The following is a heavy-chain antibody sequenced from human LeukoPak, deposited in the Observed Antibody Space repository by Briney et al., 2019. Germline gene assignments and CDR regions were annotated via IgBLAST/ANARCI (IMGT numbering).Heavy chain of an antibody. CDR3: ARTPAEYSYGSLYYYYYYMDV. CDR1: GVSSNNYY. J-gene: IGHJ6*03. Sequence: SETLSFTGTGSGVSSNNYYWTWIRQPPGKGLEWIGYIYYSGSTNYNPSLKSRVTISVDTSKNQFSLKLSSVTAADTAVYYCARTPAEYSYGSLYYYYYYMDVWGKGTTATVSS. V-gene: IGHV4-59*01. D-gene: IGHD5-18*01. CDR2: IYYSGST.